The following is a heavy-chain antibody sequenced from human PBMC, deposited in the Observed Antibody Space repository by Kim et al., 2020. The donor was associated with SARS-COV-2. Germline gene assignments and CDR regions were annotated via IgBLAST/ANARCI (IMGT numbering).Heavy chain of an antibody. V-gene: IGHV4-39*07. CDR3: ARLNFIAVAPTLQYGMDV. J-gene: IGHJ6*02. CDR1: RDSFSRSDFY. D-gene: IGHD6-19*01. CDR2: IYYGGST. Sequence: SETLSLTCSVSRDSFSRSDFYWGWIRQPPGKGLEWIGSIYYGGSTYYNPSLKSRLTISIDTPKNQLSLTLTSVTAADTAVYYCARLNFIAVAPTLQYGMDVWSQGTTVIVSS.